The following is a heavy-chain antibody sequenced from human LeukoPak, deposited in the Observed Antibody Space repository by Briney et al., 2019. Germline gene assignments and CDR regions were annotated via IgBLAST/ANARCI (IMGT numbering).Heavy chain of an antibody. J-gene: IGHJ4*02. V-gene: IGHV5-51*01. CDR3: ARLPEITTMVRGVISYFDY. Sequence: GESLKISCKGSGYSFTSYWIGWVRQMPGKGLEWMGIIYPGDSGTRYSPSFQGQVTISADKSISTAYLQWSSLKASDTAMYYCARLPEITTMVRGVISYFDYWGQGTLVTVSS. D-gene: IGHD3-10*01. CDR2: IYPGDSGT. CDR1: GYSFTSYW.